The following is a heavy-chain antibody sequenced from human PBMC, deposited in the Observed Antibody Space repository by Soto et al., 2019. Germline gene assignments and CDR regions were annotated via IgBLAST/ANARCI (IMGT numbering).Heavy chain of an antibody. D-gene: IGHD2-21*02. CDR2: MYNGGST. CDR1: GDSISSSNYY. Sequence: SETLSLTCTVSGDSISSSNYYWGWIRQPPGKGLEWIGSMYNGGSTYYNPSLKSRVTISVDTSKNQFSLELSSVTAADTAVYYCARGLLHIVVVTAKNWFDPWGQGTLVTVSS. V-gene: IGHV4-39*01. CDR3: ARGLLHIVVVTAKNWFDP. J-gene: IGHJ5*02.